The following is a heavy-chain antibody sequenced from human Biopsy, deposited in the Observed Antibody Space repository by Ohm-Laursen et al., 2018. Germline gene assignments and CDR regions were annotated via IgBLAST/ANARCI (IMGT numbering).Heavy chain of an antibody. Sequence: SVKVSCKAPGGTFSRYGINWARQAPGQGLEWLGGNIPILGTGNYAQKFQGRVTVAADTSTSTATMELRSLRSDDTAVYYCATKLTGYFHHWGQGTLVTVSS. CDR3: ATKLTGYFHH. CDR2: NIPILGTG. D-gene: IGHD3-9*01. V-gene: IGHV1-69*06. CDR1: GGTFSRYG. J-gene: IGHJ1*01.